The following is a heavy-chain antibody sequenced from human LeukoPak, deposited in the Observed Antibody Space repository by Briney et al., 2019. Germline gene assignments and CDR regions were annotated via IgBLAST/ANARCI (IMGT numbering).Heavy chain of an antibody. CDR2: IYSGGST. D-gene: IGHD3-10*01. CDR3: ARVSGSEIYYFDY. Sequence: GGSLRLSCAASGFTVSSNYMSWVRQAPGKELEWVSVIYSGGSTYYADSVKGRFTISRDNSKNTLYLQMNSLRAEDTAVYYCARVSGSEIYYFDYWGQGTLVTVSS. V-gene: IGHV3-53*01. J-gene: IGHJ4*02. CDR1: GFTVSSNY.